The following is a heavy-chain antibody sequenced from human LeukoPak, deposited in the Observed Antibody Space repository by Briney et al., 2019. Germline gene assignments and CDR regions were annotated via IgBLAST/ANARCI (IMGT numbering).Heavy chain of an antibody. Sequence: GGSLRLSCAASGFTFSDDYMSWIRQAPGKGLEWVSYISSSGITIYYADSVKGRFTISRDNAKNSLSLQMNSLRAEDTAVYYCAKEKRSQLPSLFDYWGQGTLVTVSS. J-gene: IGHJ4*02. V-gene: IGHV3-11*01. CDR3: AKEKRSQLPSLFDY. CDR2: ISSSGITI. D-gene: IGHD2-2*01. CDR1: GFTFSDDY.